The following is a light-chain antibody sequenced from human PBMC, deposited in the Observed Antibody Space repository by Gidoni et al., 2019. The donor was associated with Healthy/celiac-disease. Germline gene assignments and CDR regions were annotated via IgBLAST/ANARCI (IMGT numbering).Light chain of an antibody. Sequence: SVLTQSPGTLPLSPGESATLSCRASQSVSSSYLSWYQQKPGQAHRLLIYGASSTATGTPDRFSGSGSGTDFTLTISRLEPEDFAVYYWQQYGSSSFTFGPGTKVDIK. J-gene: IGKJ3*01. CDR3: QQYGSSSFT. V-gene: IGKV3-20*01. CDR1: QSVSSSY. CDR2: GAS.